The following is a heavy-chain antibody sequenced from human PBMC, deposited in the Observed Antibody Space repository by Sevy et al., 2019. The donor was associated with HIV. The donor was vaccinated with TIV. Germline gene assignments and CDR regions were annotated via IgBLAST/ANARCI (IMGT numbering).Heavy chain of an antibody. J-gene: IGHJ6*02. V-gene: IGHV3-11*01. D-gene: IGHD6-6*01. CDR2: ISSSGSTI. CDR1: GFTFSDYY. Sequence: GGSLRLSCAASGFTFSDYYMSWIRQAPGKGLELVSYISSSGSTIYYADSVKGRFTISRDNAKNSLYLQMNSLRAEDTAVYYCARVDSSSSYYYYYGMDVWGQGTTVTVSS. CDR3: ARVDSSSSYYYYYGMDV.